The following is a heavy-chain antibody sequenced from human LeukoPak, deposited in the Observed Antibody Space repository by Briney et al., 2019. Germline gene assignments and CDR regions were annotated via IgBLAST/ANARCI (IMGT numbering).Heavy chain of an antibody. CDR3: VYFDAIMATGDY. V-gene: IGHV3-53*04. J-gene: IGHJ4*02. CDR1: GFTVSSDH. Sequence: GGSLRLSCAASGFTVSSDHMNWVRQAPGKGLEWVSVIYSGGSTYYADSVKGRFTISRHDSQNTLYLQMNSLRADDTAVYYCVYFDAIMATGDYWGEGPLVTVSS. D-gene: IGHD3-22*01. CDR2: IYSGGST.